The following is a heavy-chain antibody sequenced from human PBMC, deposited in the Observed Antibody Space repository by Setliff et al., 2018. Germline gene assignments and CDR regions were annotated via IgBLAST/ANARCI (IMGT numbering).Heavy chain of an antibody. D-gene: IGHD6-19*01. CDR1: GYTFSLSW. J-gene: IGHJ3*01. Sequence: RGESLKISCKDSGYTFSLSWIGWVRQMPGKGLDWMGIIYAGNSQIKYGPSFQGHVTISSDMSITTVYLQWSSLRASDTAIYYCVRPSAGWSRAFDVWGQGTMVTVSS. V-gene: IGHV5-51*01. CDR3: VRPSAGWSRAFDV. CDR2: IYAGNSQI.